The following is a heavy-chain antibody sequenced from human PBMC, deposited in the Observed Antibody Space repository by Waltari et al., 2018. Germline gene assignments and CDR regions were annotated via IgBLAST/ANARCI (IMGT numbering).Heavy chain of an antibody. Sequence: QVQLQESGPGLVKPSETLSLTCTVSGGSISSHYWSWIRQPPGKGLEWIGYIYYSGSTNSHPSLKSRVTISVDTSKNQFSLKLSSVTAADTAVYYCARVAVGATTAVYYYYYMDVWGKGTTVTVSS. CDR1: GGSISSHY. J-gene: IGHJ6*03. CDR3: ARVAVGATTAVYYYYYMDV. V-gene: IGHV4-59*11. D-gene: IGHD1-26*01. CDR2: IYYSGST.